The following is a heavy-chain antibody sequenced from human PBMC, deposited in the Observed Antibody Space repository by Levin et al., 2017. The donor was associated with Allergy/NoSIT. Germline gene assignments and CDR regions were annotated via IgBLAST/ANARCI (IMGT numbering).Heavy chain of an antibody. CDR2: ISPNNGHT. V-gene: IGHV1-18*01. J-gene: IGHJ3*02. CDR3: AGDLGTGWYDNACEI. Sequence: GASVKVSCKASGYTFRVYGIIWVRQAPGEGLEWLGWISPNNGHTKVSHKVQGRVTMTTDASTTTAYLDIRSLTSDDTAVYYCAGDLGTGWYDNACEIWGQGTLVSVSS. CDR1: GYTFRVYG. D-gene: IGHD6-19*01.